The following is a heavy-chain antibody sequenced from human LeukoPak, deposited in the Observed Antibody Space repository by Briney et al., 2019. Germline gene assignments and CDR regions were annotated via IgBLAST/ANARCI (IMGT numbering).Heavy chain of an antibody. D-gene: IGHD4-23*01. CDR1: GGSISSSSYY. CDR2: MYHSGST. J-gene: IGHJ4*02. V-gene: IGHV4-39*07. Sequence: SETLSLTCTVAGGSISSSSYYWGWIRQPPLKGREWIGYMYHSGSTYYNAPLTRRVTISVDRSKNPFSLKLSYVHAADSAVSYSASGGPVAPYGGHNERKFDYWGQGTLVTV. CDR3: ASGGPVAPYGGHNERKFDY.